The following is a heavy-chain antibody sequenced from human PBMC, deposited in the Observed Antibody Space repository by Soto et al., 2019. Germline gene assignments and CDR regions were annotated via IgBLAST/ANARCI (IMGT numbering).Heavy chain of an antibody. Sequence: GGSLGLSCAASGFTFSTYAMQWDRQAPGKGLEWVAVISYDGSNKYYADSVKGRFTISRDNSKNTLYLQMNSLRAEDTAVYYCARDWRFSDYYDSSGQPYYFDYWGQGTLVIVSS. CDR3: ARDWRFSDYYDSSGQPYYFDY. D-gene: IGHD3-22*01. CDR1: GFTFSTYA. V-gene: IGHV3-30-3*01. J-gene: IGHJ4*02. CDR2: ISYDGSNK.